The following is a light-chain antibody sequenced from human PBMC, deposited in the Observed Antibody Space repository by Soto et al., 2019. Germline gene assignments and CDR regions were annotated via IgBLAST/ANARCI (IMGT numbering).Light chain of an antibody. V-gene: IGLV1-44*01. J-gene: IGLJ3*02. Sequence: QSVLTQSPSASGTPGQTVAISCSGSNSNFGSNTVNWYQQFPGTAPKLLIYGNNQRPSGVPDRFSGSKSDTSASLAISGLLSEDESDYYCAAWADSLNGWVFGGGTKLTVL. CDR2: GNN. CDR3: AAWADSLNGWV. CDR1: NSNFGSNT.